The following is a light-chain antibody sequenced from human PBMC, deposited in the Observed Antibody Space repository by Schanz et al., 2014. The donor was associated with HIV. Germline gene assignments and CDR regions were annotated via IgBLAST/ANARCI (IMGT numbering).Light chain of an antibody. CDR2: DVD. J-gene: IGLJ2*01. CDR3: GSYTTSSTLV. Sequence: QSVLTQPASVSGSPGQSITISCTGTSSDVGGYKYVPWYQQYPGKAPKLIIFDVDNRPSGVSWRFSASKSGNTASLTISGLQAEDEADYYCGSYTTSSTLVFGGGTKLTVL. V-gene: IGLV2-14*01. CDR1: SSDVGGYKY.